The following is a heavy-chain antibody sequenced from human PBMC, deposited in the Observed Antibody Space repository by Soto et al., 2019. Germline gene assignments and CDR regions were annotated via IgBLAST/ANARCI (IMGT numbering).Heavy chain of an antibody. J-gene: IGHJ4*01. CDR1: GYPFNKFA. CDR2: MSGRSGDP. CDR3: ARVGEHGTEKHLSGWEA. V-gene: IGHV1-18*01. Sequence: QVQLVQSGGEVKKPGASVRVSCQASGYPFNKFAIHWVRQAPGHGLEWLGRMSGRSGDPNCRPTVRDRIPMPTDTPNNTASMELRSLRSAGTAVTSCARVGEHGTEKHLSGWEAGGKGTPVT. D-gene: IGHD1-26*01.